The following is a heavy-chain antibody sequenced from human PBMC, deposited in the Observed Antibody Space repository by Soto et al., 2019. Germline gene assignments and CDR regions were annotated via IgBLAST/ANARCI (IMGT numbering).Heavy chain of an antibody. CDR2: IMPVSSHT. D-gene: IGHD3-22*01. CDR3: ARSYDYDSSGYYRSFFQH. V-gene: IGHV3-21*05. J-gene: IGHJ1*01. CDR1: GVTLRIST. Sequence: WPLPLSCAASGVTLRISTMAWSCKPPGKEQEWVSYIMPVSSHTYYADSKKDRFNISRNNSKNTLYLQMTRLRAEDTAVYYCARSYDYDSSGYYRSFFQHWGQGTLVTVSS.